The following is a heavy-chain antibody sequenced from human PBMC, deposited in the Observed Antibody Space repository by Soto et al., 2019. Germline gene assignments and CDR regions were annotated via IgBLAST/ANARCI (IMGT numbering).Heavy chain of an antibody. V-gene: IGHV1-46*01. J-gene: IGHJ4*02. CDR1: GYTFTSYY. CDR2: INPSGGST. D-gene: IGHD5-18*01. CDR3: ARDRRGYSYGSPVGY. Sequence: ASVKVSCKASGYTFTSYYMHWVRQAPGQGLEWMGIINPSGGSTSYAQKFQGRVTMTRDTSTSTVYMELSSLRSEDTAVYYCARDRRGYSYGSPVGYWGQGTLVTVSS.